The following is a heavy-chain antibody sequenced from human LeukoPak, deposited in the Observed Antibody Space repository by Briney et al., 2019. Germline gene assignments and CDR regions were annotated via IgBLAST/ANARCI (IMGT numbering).Heavy chain of an antibody. J-gene: IGHJ4*02. CDR3: ARARGDIVVVTGQRAFDY. CDR1: GYTFTSYG. CDR2: ISAYNGNT. Sequence: VASVKVSCKASGYTFTSYGISWVRQAPGQGLEWMGWISAYNGNTNYAQKLQGRVTMTTDTSTSTAYMELRSLRSDDTAVYYCARARGDIVVVTGQRAFDYWGQGTLVTVSS. V-gene: IGHV1-18*01. D-gene: IGHD2-21*02.